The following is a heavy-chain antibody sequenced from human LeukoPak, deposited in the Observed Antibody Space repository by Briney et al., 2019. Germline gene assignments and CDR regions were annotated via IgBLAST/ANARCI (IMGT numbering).Heavy chain of an antibody. V-gene: IGHV3-23*01. D-gene: IGHD6-6*01. Sequence: GGSLRLSCAASGFTFSTYALTWVRQAPGKGLEWVSSISDSGDRTHYANSVKGRFTISRVNSKNTLFLQMSNLRTEDTAVYYCANSSLAWGQGTLVTVSS. CDR3: ANSSLA. CDR1: GFTFSTYA. CDR2: ISDSGDRT. J-gene: IGHJ4*02.